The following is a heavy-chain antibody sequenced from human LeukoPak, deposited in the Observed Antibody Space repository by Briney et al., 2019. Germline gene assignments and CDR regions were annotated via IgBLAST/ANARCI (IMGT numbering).Heavy chain of an antibody. CDR3: AKESGGPLTNFDY. CDR1: GFTFRSYG. J-gene: IGHJ4*02. V-gene: IGHV3-30*18. Sequence: GGSLRLSCAASGFTFRSYGMHWVRQAPSKGLEWVALISFDVSDKYYADSVKGRFTISRDNSKNTLYLQMNSLRAEDTAVYYCAKESGGPLTNFDYWGQGTLVIVSS. D-gene: IGHD2-15*01. CDR2: ISFDVSDK.